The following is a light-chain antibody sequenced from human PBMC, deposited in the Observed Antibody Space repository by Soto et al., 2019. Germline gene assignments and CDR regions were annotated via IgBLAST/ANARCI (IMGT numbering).Light chain of an antibody. Sequence: EIVLTQSPATLSLPPGERATLSCRASQRVSSYLAWYQQKPGQAPRLLIYDASNRATGIPARFSGSGSGTDFTLTISSLEPEDFAVYYCQQRSNWPPTFGQGTKVEIK. V-gene: IGKV3-11*01. CDR3: QQRSNWPPT. CDR1: QRVSSY. CDR2: DAS. J-gene: IGKJ1*01.